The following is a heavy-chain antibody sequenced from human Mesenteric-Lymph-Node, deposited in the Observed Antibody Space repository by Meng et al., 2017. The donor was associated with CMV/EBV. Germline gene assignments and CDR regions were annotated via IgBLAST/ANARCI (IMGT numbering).Heavy chain of an antibody. Sequence: GGSLRLSCAASGFIFSNYAMSWVRHVPGKGLEWVSTFSARTSSAFYADSVKGRFTISRDTSKTTLYLQMNSLKAEDTAVYYCAKDKGGDCSSTSCLPGSYYYYYGMDVWGQGTTVTVSS. D-gene: IGHD2-2*01. CDR2: FSARTSSA. CDR3: AKDKGGDCSSTSCLPGSYYYYYGMDV. V-gene: IGHV3-23*01. J-gene: IGHJ6*02. CDR1: GFIFSNYA.